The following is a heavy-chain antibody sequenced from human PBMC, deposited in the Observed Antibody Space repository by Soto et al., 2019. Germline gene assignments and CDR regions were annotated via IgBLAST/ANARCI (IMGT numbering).Heavy chain of an antibody. D-gene: IGHD3-3*01. CDR3: ANRIYYFDY. J-gene: IGHJ4*02. CDR1: GFTFSSYA. CDR2: ISGSGGST. V-gene: IGHV3-23*01. Sequence: GGSLGLSCAASGFTFSSYAMSWVRQAPGKGLEWVSTISGSGGSTYYADSVKGRFTISRDNSKNTLYLHMNSLRAEDTAVYYCANRIYYFDYWGQGTLVTVSS.